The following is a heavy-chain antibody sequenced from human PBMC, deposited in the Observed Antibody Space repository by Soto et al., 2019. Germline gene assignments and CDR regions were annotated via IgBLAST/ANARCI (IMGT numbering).Heavy chain of an antibody. CDR3: AKPQIARHYYYGMEV. CDR2: INPSGTTT. CDR1: GYTFTSFY. V-gene: IGHV1-46*04. J-gene: IGHJ6*02. Sequence: QVQLVQSGAEVKKPGASVKVSCKASGYTFTSFYMHWVRQAPGQGLEWMGIINPSGTTTDYAQKLQGRVTMTRDTSTSTYYIELSSLTSEDTAVYYCAKPQIARHYYYGMEVWGQGTAVTVSS.